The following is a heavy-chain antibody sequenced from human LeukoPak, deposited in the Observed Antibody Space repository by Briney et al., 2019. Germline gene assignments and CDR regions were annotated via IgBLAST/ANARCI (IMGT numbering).Heavy chain of an antibody. CDR2: IWYDGSNK. CDR1: GFTFSTYG. Sequence: GGSLRLSCAASGFTFSTYGMHWVRQAPGKGLEWVAVIWYDGSNKYYADSVKGRFTISRDNSKNTLYLQMNSLRAEDTAVYYCGRDLFMIVVPGPNVLDYCGQGTLVTVSS. D-gene: IGHD3-22*01. J-gene: IGHJ4*02. V-gene: IGHV3-33*01. CDR3: GRDLFMIVVPGPNVLDY.